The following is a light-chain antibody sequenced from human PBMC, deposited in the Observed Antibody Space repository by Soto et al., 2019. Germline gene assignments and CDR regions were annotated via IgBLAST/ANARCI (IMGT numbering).Light chain of an antibody. J-gene: IGLJ1*01. CDR3: SSYAGSNNFV. CDR1: SSDVGGYNY. CDR2: EVS. Sequence: QSVLTQPPSASGSPGQSVTISCTGTSSDVGGYNYVSWYQQHPGKAPKLMIYEVSKRPSGVPDRFSGSKSGNTPSLTVSGLQAEDEADYYCSSYAGSNNFVFGTG. V-gene: IGLV2-8*01.